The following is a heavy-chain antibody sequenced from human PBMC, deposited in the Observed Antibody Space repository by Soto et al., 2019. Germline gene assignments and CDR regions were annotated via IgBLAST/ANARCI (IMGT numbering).Heavy chain of an antibody. J-gene: IGHJ4*02. CDR2: IKSKTDGGTT. D-gene: IGHD3-10*01. CDR1: GFHFSNAW. CDR3: TTDLHQYYYGSGSYRDY. Sequence: AGGSLRLSCAASGFHFSNAWMSWVRPAPGKGLEWVGRIKSKTDGGTTDYAAPVKGRFTISRDDSKNTLYLQMNSLKTEDTAVYYCTTDLHQYYYGSGSYRDYWGQGTLVTVSS. V-gene: IGHV3-15*01.